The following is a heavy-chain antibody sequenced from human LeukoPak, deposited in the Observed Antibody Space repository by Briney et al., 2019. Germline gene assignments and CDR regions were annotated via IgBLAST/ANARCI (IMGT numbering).Heavy chain of an antibody. J-gene: IGHJ4*02. CDR2: FYHSGST. CDR1: GGSISSSDW. Sequence: SGTLSLTCVVSGGSISSSDWWSWVRQPPGKGLEWIGEFYHSGSTYYNPSFKSRVTISVDTSKNQFSLKLSSVTAAYTAVYYCARVDANGASIDYWGQGTLVTVAS. D-gene: IGHD4-17*01. CDR3: ARVDANGASIDY. V-gene: IGHV4-4*02.